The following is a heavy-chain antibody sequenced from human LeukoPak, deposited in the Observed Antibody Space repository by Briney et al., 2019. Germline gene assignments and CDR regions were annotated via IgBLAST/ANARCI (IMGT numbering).Heavy chain of an antibody. V-gene: IGHV3-30*04. D-gene: IGHD1/OR15-1a*01. Sequence: GRSLRLSCAASGFTFSGYNMHWVRQAPGKGLVWVAVISYDGSNKYYADSVKGRFTISRDNSENTLYLQMNSLRAEDTAVYYCAKGGEQVTWNFQNWGQGTLVTVSS. CDR1: GFTFSGYN. CDR2: ISYDGSNK. CDR3: AKGGEQVTWNFQN. J-gene: IGHJ1*01.